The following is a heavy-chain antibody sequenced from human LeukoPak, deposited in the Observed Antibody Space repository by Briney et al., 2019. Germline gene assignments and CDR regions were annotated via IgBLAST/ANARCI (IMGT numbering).Heavy chain of an antibody. Sequence: SETLSLTCTVSGGSISSGSYYWSWIRQPPGKGLEWIGYIYYSGSTNYNPSLKSRVTISVDTSKNQFSLKLSSVTAADTAVYYCARDPARYFDLWGRGTLVTVSS. V-gene: IGHV4-61*01. CDR1: GGSISSGSYY. D-gene: IGHD2-2*01. CDR2: IYYSGST. J-gene: IGHJ2*01. CDR3: ARDPARYFDL.